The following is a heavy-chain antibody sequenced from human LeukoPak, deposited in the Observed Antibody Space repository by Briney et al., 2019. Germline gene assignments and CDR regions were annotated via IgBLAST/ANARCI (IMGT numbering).Heavy chain of an antibody. CDR2: IYYSGST. V-gene: IGHV4-30-4*08. D-gene: IGHD3-3*01. J-gene: IGHJ4*02. CDR1: GGSISSGDYY. CDR3: ASQMIHDFWSGYYTDY. Sequence: SETLSFTCTVSGGSISSGDYYWSWIRQPPGKGLEWIGYIYYSGSTYYNPSLKSRVTISVDTSKNQFSLKLSSVTAADTAVYYCASQMIHDFWSGYYTDYWGQGTLVTVSS.